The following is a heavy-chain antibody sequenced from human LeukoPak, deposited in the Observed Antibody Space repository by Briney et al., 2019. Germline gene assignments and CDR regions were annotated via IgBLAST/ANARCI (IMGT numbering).Heavy chain of an antibody. J-gene: IGHJ6*02. CDR1: GYTFNSFG. CDR3: ARDQSDSSGWHGGSHGYYYYGMDV. Sequence: GASVKVSCKASGYTFNSFGINWVRQAPGQGLEWMGIINPSGGSTSYAQKFQGRVTMTRDTSTSTVYMELSSLRSEDTAVYYCARDQSDSSGWHGGSHGYYYYGMDVWGQGTTVTVSS. D-gene: IGHD6-19*01. CDR2: INPSGGST. V-gene: IGHV1-46*02.